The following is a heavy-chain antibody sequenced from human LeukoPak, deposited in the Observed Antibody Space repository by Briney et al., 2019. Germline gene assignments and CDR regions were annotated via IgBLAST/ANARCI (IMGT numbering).Heavy chain of an antibody. CDR3: ARDHYDILTGYRLDY. Sequence: GGSLRLSCAASGFTFSSYSMNWVRQAPGKGLEWVSSISSSSSYIYYADSVKGRFTISRDNAKNSLYLQMNSLRAEDTAVYYCARDHYDILTGYRLDYWGQGTLVTVSS. CDR2: ISSSSSYI. D-gene: IGHD3-9*01. CDR1: GFTFSSYS. J-gene: IGHJ4*02. V-gene: IGHV3-21*01.